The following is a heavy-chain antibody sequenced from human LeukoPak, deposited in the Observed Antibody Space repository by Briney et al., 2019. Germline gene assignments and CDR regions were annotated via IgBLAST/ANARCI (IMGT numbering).Heavy chain of an antibody. CDR1: GGSISSGDYY. Sequence: SQTLSLTCTVSGGSISSGDYYWSWIRQPPGKGLGWIGYIYYSGSTYYNPSLKSRVTISVDTSKNQFSLKLSSVTAADTAVYYCARGGDSSGYCYFDYWGQGTLVTVSS. CDR3: ARGGDSSGYCYFDY. V-gene: IGHV4-30-4*01. CDR2: IYYSGST. D-gene: IGHD3-22*01. J-gene: IGHJ4*02.